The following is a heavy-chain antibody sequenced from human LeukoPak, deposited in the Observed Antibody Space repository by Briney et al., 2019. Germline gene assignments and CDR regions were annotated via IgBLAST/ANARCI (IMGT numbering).Heavy chain of an antibody. CDR2: ISSSSSYI. Sequence: GGSLRLSCAASGFTFSSYGMSWVRQAPGKGLEWVSSISSSSSYIYYADSVKGRFTISRDNAKNSLYLQMNSLRAEDTAVYYCARGPSTVVDYWGQGTLVTVSS. CDR3: ARGPSTVVDY. V-gene: IGHV3-21*01. J-gene: IGHJ4*02. D-gene: IGHD4-23*01. CDR1: GFTFSSYG.